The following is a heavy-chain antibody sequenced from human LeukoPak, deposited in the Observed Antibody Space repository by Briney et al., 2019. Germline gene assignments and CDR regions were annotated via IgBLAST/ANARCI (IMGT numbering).Heavy chain of an antibody. CDR3: AREAKVAGFQDAFDI. J-gene: IGHJ3*02. D-gene: IGHD6-19*01. V-gene: IGHV1-69*13. Sequence: GASVKVSRKASGGTFSSYAISWVRQAPGQGLEWMGGIIPIFGTANYAQKFQGRVTITADESTSTAYMELGSLRSEDTAVYYCAREAKVAGFQDAFDIWGQGTMVTVSS. CDR2: IIPIFGTA. CDR1: GGTFSSYA.